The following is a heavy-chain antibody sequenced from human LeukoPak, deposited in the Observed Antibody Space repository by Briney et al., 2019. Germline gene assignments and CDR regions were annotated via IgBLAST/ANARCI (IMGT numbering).Heavy chain of an antibody. D-gene: IGHD2-15*01. CDR2: ISAYNGNT. CDR1: GYTFTRYY. Sequence: ASVKVSCKASGYTFTRYYMHWVRQAPGQGLEWMGWISAYNGNTNYAQKLQGRVTMTTDTSTSTAYMELRSLRSDDTAVYYCPSGYCSAGSCYGLCDYWGQGTLVTVSS. V-gene: IGHV1-18*04. J-gene: IGHJ4*02. CDR3: PSGYCSAGSCYGLCDY.